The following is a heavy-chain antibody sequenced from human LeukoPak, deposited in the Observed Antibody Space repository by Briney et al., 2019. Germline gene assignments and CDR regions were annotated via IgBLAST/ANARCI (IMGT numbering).Heavy chain of an antibody. CDR2: FSYSGST. Sequence: SETLSLTCTVSGASVSNYYWSWIRQPPGKGLEWIGYFSYSGSTNYNPSLKSRVTISVDTSKNQFSLKLSSVTAADTAVYYCATRVVGYCSSTSCSPYWFDPWGQGTLVTVSS. D-gene: IGHD2-2*03. CDR3: ATRVVGYCSSTSCSPYWFDP. CDR1: GASVSNYY. J-gene: IGHJ5*02. V-gene: IGHV4-59*02.